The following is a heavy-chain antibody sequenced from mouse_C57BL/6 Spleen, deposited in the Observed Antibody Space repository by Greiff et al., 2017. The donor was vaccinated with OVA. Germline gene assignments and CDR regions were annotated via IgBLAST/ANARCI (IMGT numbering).Heavy chain of an antibody. CDR1: GFSLTSYG. V-gene: IGHV2-6-1*01. CDR2: IWSDGST. CDR3: ARHGERGFDY. J-gene: IGHJ2*01. Sequence: QVQLKESGPGLVAPSQSLSITCTVSGFSLTSYGVHWVRQPPGKGLEWMVVIWSDGSTTYNSALKSRLGISKDNSTSQAFLKMSSLQTDDTAMYYCARHGERGFDYWGQGTTLTVSS.